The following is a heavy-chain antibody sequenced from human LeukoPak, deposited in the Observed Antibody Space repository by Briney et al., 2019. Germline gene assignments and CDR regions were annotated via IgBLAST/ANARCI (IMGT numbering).Heavy chain of an antibody. CDR2: ISWNSGSM. Sequence: RSGGSLRLSCAASGFTFDDYAMHWVRHTPGKGLEWVSGISWNSGSMGYAVSVKGRFIISRDNAKNSLYLQMYSLRAEDTALYYCAKASGYSSSLDPYNWFDPWGQGTLVTVSS. D-gene: IGHD6-13*01. V-gene: IGHV3-9*01. CDR1: GFTFDDYA. CDR3: AKASGYSSSLDPYNWFDP. J-gene: IGHJ5*02.